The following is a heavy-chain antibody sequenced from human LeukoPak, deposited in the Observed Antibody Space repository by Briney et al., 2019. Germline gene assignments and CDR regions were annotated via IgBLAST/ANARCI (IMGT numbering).Heavy chain of an antibody. CDR2: IRSKANSYAT. CDR3: TSASGYYYEAFDY. CDR1: GFTFSGSA. D-gene: IGHD3-22*01. J-gene: IGHJ4*02. V-gene: IGHV3-73*01. Sequence: GGSLRLSCAASGFTFSGSAMHWVRQASGKGLEWVGLIRSKANSYATAYAASVKVRFTISRDDPKNTAYLQMNSLKMEDTAVYYCTSASGYYYEAFDYWGQGTLVTVSS.